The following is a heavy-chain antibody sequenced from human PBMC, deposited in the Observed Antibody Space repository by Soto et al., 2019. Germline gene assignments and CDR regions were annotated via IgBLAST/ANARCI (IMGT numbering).Heavy chain of an antibody. J-gene: IGHJ6*02. CDR1: GFTFSSYA. V-gene: IGHV3-30-3*01. CDR2: ISYDGSNK. D-gene: IGHD6-13*01. CDR3: ARDVGMILHSRPKRYGYCGMDV. Sequence: QVQLVESGGGVVQPGRSLRLSCAASGFTFSSYAMHWVRQAPGKGLEWVAVISYDGSNKYYADSVKGRFTISRDNSKNTLYLQMNSLRAEDTAVYYGARDVGMILHSRPKRYGYCGMDVWGQGAKVTVSS.